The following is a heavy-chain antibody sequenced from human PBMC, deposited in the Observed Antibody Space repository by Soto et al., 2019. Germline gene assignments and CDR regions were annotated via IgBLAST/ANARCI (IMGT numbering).Heavy chain of an antibody. CDR2: IIPILGIA. D-gene: IGHD2-15*01. CDR3: ARCSGGSCYSRLDAFDI. J-gene: IGHJ3*02. Sequence: SVKVSCKASGGTFSSYTISWVRQAPGQGLEWMGRIIPILGIANYAQKFQGRVTITADKSTSTAYMELSSLRSEDTAVYYCARCSGGSCYSRLDAFDIWGQGTMVTVS. V-gene: IGHV1-69*02. CDR1: GGTFSSYT.